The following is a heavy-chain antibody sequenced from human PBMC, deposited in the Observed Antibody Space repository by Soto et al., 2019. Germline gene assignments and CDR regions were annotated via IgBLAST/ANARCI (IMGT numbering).Heavy chain of an antibody. CDR1: GGTFSSYA. D-gene: IGHD2-2*01. J-gene: IGHJ6*02. CDR2: IIPISGTA. V-gene: IGHV1-69*01. CDR3: ARSQGSSTSLEIYYYYYYGMDV. Sequence: QVQLVQSGAEVKKPGSSVKVSCKASGGTFSSYAISWVRQAPGPGLEWMGGIIPISGTANYAQKFQGRGTITADESTSTADMELSSLRAEDTAVYYCARSQGSSTSLEIYYYYYYGMDVWGQGTTVTVSS.